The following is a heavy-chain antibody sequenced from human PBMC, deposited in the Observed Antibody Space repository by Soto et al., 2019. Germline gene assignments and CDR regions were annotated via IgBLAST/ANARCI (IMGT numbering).Heavy chain of an antibody. CDR2: ISSNGGST. Sequence: GGSLRLSCAASGFTFSSYAMHWVRQAPGKGLEYVSAISSNGGSTYYANSVKGRFTISRDNSKNTLYLQMGSLRAEDMAVYYCARGRAYYDFWSGGDGYYYMDVWGKGTTVTVSS. V-gene: IGHV3-64*01. D-gene: IGHD3-3*01. J-gene: IGHJ6*03. CDR3: ARGRAYYDFWSGGDGYYYMDV. CDR1: GFTFSSYA.